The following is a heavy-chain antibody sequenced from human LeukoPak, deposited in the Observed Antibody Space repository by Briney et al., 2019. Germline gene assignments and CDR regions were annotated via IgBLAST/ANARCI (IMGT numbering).Heavy chain of an antibody. CDR1: GGSISSGGYY. J-gene: IGHJ4*02. D-gene: IGHD5-12*01. CDR2: IYYSGST. CDR3: ARSVATIKAPFDY. V-gene: IGHV4-31*03. Sequence: SETLSLTCTVSGGSISSGGYYWSWIRQHPGKGLEWFGYIYYSGSTYYNPSLKSRVTISVDTSKNQFSLKLSSVTAADTAVYYCARSVATIKAPFDYWGQGTLVTVSS.